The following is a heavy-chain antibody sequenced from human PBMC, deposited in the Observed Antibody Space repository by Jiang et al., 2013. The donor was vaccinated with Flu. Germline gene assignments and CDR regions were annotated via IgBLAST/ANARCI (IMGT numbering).Heavy chain of an antibody. CDR2: IDWDDDK. CDR1: GFSLSTSGMC. V-gene: IGHV2-70*11. Sequence: KPTQTLTLTCTFSGFSLSTSGMCVSWIRQPPGKALEWLARIDWDDDKYYSTSLKTRLTISKDTSKNQVVLTMTNMDPVDTATYYCARILWFGELSHYYGMDVWGKGTTVTVSS. CDR3: ARILWFGELSHYYGMDV. J-gene: IGHJ6*04. D-gene: IGHD3-10*01.